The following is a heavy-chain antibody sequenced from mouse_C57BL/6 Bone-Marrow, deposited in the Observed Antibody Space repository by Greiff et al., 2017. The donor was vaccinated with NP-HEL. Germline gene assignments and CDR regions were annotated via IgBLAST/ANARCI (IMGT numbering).Heavy chain of an antibody. J-gene: IGHJ1*03. CDR3: ARRDSSGSSHWYFDV. D-gene: IGHD1-1*01. CDR2: IYPSDSET. V-gene: IGHV1-61*01. CDR1: GYTFTSYW. Sequence: QVQLQQPGAELVRPGSSVKLSCKASGYTFTSYWMDWVKQRPGQGLEWIGNIYPSDSETHYNQKFKDKATLTVDKSSSRAYMQLSSLTSADSAVYYCARRDSSGSSHWYFDVWGTGTTVTVSS.